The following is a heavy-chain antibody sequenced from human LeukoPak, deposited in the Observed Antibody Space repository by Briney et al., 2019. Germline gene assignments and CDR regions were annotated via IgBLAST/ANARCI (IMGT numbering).Heavy chain of an antibody. V-gene: IGHV1-18*01. Sequence: ASVKVSCKTSGYSFATYGFCWVRQAPGDGLEWMGWISANTGKTSYAQKFQDRVTMTTDTSTTTAYMELRRLRLDDTAVYFCAKVAGDRMDYWGQGTLVTVSS. CDR2: ISANTGKT. J-gene: IGHJ4*02. D-gene: IGHD6-13*01. CDR3: AKVAGDRMDY. CDR1: GYSFATYG.